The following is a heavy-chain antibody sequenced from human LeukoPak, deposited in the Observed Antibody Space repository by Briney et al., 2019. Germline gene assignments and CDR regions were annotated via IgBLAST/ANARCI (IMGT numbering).Heavy chain of an antibody. CDR2: VYYAGVT. V-gene: IGHV4-39*07. J-gene: IGHJ5*02. D-gene: IGHD4-23*01. CDR3: ARERSSSGGHNWFDP. CDR1: GGYIITSGHY. Sequence: SETLSLTCTVSGGYIITSGHYWGWIRQPPGKGLEWIGSVYYAGVTSTNPFFRSRMSISVDTSKNQFSLNLTSVTAADAAVYYCARERSSSGGHNWFDPWGQGTLVTVSS.